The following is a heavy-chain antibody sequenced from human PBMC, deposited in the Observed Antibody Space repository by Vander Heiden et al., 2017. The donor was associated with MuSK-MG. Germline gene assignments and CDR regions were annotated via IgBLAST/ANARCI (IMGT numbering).Heavy chain of an antibody. CDR1: GGSFSGYY. D-gene: IGHD6-13*01. J-gene: IGHJ4*02. CDR3: ARERIAAAGTARQFDY. Sequence: QVQLQQWGAGLLKPSETLSLTCAVYGGSFSGYYWSWIRQPPGKGLEWIGEINHSGSTNYNPSLKSRVTISVDTPKNQFSLKLSSVTAADTAVYYCARERIAAAGTARQFDYWGQGTLVTVSS. CDR2: INHSGST. V-gene: IGHV4-34*01.